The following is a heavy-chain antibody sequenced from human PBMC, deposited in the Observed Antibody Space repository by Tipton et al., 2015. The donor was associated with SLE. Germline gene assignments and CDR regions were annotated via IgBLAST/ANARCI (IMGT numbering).Heavy chain of an antibody. CDR1: GGSISSSSYY. CDR3: ARVGVGATTGYYYYYMDV. CDR2: IYTSGST. V-gene: IGHV4-61*05. D-gene: IGHD1-26*01. Sequence: LRLSCTVSGGSISSSSYYWGWIRQPPGKGLEWIGYIYTSGSTNYNPSLKSRVTISVDTSKNQFSLKLSSVTAADTAVYYCARVGVGATTGYYYYYMDVWGKGTTVTVSS. J-gene: IGHJ6*03.